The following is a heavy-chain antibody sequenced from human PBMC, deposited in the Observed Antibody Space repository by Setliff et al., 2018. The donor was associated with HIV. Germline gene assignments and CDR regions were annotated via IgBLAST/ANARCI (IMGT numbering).Heavy chain of an antibody. Sequence: PSETLSLTCAVTGYSISSGYYWGWIRQPPGKGLDWVGSMYHSGSTYFNPPLKSRLTISVDTSTNQFSLNLTSVTAADTAVYYCARDVGRLDYFDYWGQGTLVTVSS. CDR3: ARDVGRLDYFDY. V-gene: IGHV4-38-2*02. CDR1: GYSISSGYY. D-gene: IGHD2-15*01. J-gene: IGHJ4*02. CDR2: MYHSGST.